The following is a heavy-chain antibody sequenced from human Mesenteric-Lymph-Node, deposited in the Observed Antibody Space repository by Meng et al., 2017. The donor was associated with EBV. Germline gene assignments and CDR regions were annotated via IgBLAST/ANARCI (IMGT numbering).Heavy chain of an antibody. Sequence: VQLPGWGAVMCEPAEPPPLNYAVSGEAFSGVYWSWVRQAPGKGLEWIGEMNNGGTSNYNHSLESRVTISVDPSKNQFSLNLRSVTAADTAVYYCARVKPSIWFGELFYYFDYWGPGILVTVSS. CDR1: GEAFSGVY. D-gene: IGHD3-10*01. V-gene: IGHV4-34*01. CDR3: ARVKPSIWFGELFYYFDY. CDR2: MNNGGTS. J-gene: IGHJ4*02.